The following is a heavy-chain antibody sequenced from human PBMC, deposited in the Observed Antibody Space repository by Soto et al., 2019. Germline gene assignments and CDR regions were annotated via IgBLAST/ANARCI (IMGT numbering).Heavy chain of an antibody. Sequence: EVQLVESGGGLVQPVGYLRLSCAASGATFSTLSMNWVRHAPGKGLEWVSYISSSSTTYYADSVRGRFAISRDNAKNSLYLQMSSLRDEDTAVYYCARVHSSGWFKGDYWGQGTLVSVSS. CDR2: ISSSSTT. CDR3: ARVHSSGWFKGDY. D-gene: IGHD6-19*01. J-gene: IGHJ4*02. CDR1: GATFSTLS. V-gene: IGHV3-48*02.